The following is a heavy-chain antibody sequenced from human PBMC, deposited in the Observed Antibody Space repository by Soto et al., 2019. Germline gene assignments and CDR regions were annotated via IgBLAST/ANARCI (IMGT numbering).Heavy chain of an antibody. J-gene: IGHJ4*02. V-gene: IGHV1-69*01. CDR3: ARDLTSVRGS. Sequence: QVQMVQSGAEVKKPGSSARVSCKVSGGTFIRHSISWVRQAPGQGLEWMGGIIPIFDATQYAQKFQGRLTITADESTTTFHMDLSGLRPEDTAIYYCARDLTSVRGSWGQGTLVTVS. CDR1: GGTFIRHS. D-gene: IGHD3-10*01. CDR2: IIPIFDAT.